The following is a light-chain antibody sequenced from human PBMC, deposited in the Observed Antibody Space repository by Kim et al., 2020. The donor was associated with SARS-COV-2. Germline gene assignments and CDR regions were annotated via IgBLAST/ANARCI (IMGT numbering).Light chain of an antibody. Sequence: VSPGERATLSGRASQSVSNKLAWYQQKPGQAPRLLNHGASTRATGIPARFSGSGSGTEFTLTISSLQSEDFAVYYCQQYDNWPPLTFGGGTKLEI. CDR3: QQYDNWPPLT. V-gene: IGKV3-15*01. J-gene: IGKJ4*01. CDR2: GAS. CDR1: QSVSNK.